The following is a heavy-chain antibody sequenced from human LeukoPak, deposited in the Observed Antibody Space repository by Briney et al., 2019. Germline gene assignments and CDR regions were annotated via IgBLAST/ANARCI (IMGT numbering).Heavy chain of an antibody. Sequence: PGGSLRLSCEASGLTFSNSWMHWVRQAPGKGLVWVSRINNEGTTISYADSVKGRFTTSRDNSKNTLYLQMNSLRAEDTAVYYCAKDLRKSIAAAGYWGQGTLVTVSS. CDR2: INNEGTTI. V-gene: IGHV3-74*01. CDR1: GLTFSNSW. J-gene: IGHJ4*02. D-gene: IGHD6-13*01. CDR3: AKDLRKSIAAAGY.